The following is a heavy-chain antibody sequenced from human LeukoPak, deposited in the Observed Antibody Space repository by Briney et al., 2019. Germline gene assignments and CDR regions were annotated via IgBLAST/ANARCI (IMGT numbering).Heavy chain of an antibody. V-gene: IGHV1-69*05. Sequence: SVKVSCKASGGTFGGHAISWVRQAPGQGLEWMGGTIPIFGATNYTQRFQGRITITTDESTTTAYMELTSLRSEDTAVYFCAGGDPFNYYMDVWGKGTSVTVFS. CDR2: TIPIFGAT. J-gene: IGHJ6*03. D-gene: IGHD4-17*01. CDR3: AGGDPFNYYMDV. CDR1: GGTFGGHA.